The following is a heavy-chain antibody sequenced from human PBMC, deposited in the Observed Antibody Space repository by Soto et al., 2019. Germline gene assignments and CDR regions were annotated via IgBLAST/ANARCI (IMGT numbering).Heavy chain of an antibody. CDR1: GFTFSSYS. CDR3: ARDEEGGWFRGGNGKNIVY. Sequence: EVQLVESGGGLVQPGGSLRLSCAASGFTFSSYSMNWVRQAPGKGLEWVSYISSSSSTIYYADSVKGRFTISRDNAKNSLYLQMNSLRDEDTAVYYCARDEEGGWFRGGNGKNIVYWGQGTLVTVSS. CDR2: ISSSSSTI. D-gene: IGHD6-19*01. J-gene: IGHJ4*02. V-gene: IGHV3-48*02.